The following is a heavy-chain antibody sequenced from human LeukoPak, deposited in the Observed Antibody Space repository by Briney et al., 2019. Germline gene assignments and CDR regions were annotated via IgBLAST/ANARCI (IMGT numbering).Heavy chain of an antibody. J-gene: IGHJ4*02. CDR2: INHSGST. Sequence: SETLSLTCAVYGGSFSGYYWSWIRQPPGKGLEWIGEINHSGSTNYNPSLKSRVTISVDTSKNQFSLKLSSVTAADTAVYYCARPTYSSSYQHWGQGTLVTVSS. CDR3: ARPTYSSSYQH. CDR1: GGSFSGYY. V-gene: IGHV4-34*01. D-gene: IGHD6-13*01.